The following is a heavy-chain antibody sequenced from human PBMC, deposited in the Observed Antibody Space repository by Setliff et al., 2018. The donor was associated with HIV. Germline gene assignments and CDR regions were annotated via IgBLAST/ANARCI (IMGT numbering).Heavy chain of an antibody. J-gene: IGHJ4*01. D-gene: IGHD2-2*02. Sequence: ASVKVSCKGSGYTFTGYYVHWVRLAPGQGLEWMGWINPNVGGTTYAQKFQGRVTMTRDTSISTAYMELSRLTSDDTAVYYCARSSISEYLLYYWGHGTLVTVSS. CDR3: ARSSISEYLLYY. CDR1: GYTFTGYY. V-gene: IGHV1-2*02. CDR2: INPNVGGT.